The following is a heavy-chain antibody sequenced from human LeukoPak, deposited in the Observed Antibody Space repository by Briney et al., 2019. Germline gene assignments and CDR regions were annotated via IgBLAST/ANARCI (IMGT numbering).Heavy chain of an antibody. V-gene: IGHV4-39*01. CDR2: IYYSGST. J-gene: IGHJ6*02. Sequence: SETLSLTCTVSGGSISSYYWGWIRQPPGKGLEWIGSIYYSGSTYYNPSLKSRVTISVDTSKNQFSLKLSSVTAADTAVYYCAIVEMATITPYYYGMDVWGQGTTVTVSS. CDR3: AIVEMATITPYYYGMDV. D-gene: IGHD5-24*01. CDR1: GGSISSYY.